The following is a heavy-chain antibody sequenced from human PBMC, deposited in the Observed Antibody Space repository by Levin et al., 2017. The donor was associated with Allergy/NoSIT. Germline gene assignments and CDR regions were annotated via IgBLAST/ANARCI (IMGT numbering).Heavy chain of an antibody. V-gene: IGHV3-72*01. D-gene: IGHD4-11*01. CDR3: ALTTQYNYVYYGLDV. CDR2: IRNKANAYTT. Sequence: GESLKISCAASGITFSDHHMDWVRQAPGKGLEWVGRIRNKANAYTTEYATSVEGRFVVSRDDSRSSLFLQMNSLKTDDTAVYYCALTTQYNYVYYGLDVWGQGTTFTVCS. J-gene: IGHJ6*02. CDR1: GITFSDHH.